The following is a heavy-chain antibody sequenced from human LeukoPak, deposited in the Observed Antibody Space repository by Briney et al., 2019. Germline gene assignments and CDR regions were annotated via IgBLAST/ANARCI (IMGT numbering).Heavy chain of an antibody. Sequence: SETLSLTCTVSGGSISSSSYYWGWIRQPPGKGLEWIGSVYYSGSTYYNPSLKSRVTLSVDTSKNQFSLKLSSVTAADTAVYYCARHNHWGGFDYWGQGTLVTVSS. J-gene: IGHJ4*02. D-gene: IGHD7-27*01. CDR2: VYYSGST. V-gene: IGHV4-39*01. CDR1: GGSISSSSYY. CDR3: ARHNHWGGFDY.